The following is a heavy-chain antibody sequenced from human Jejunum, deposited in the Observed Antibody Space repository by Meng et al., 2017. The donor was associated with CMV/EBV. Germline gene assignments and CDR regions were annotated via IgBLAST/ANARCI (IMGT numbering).Heavy chain of an antibody. J-gene: IGHJ1*01. Sequence: QLQLREVGPGLVKPSETLSLTCPVSGGSISSRSYYWGWIRQPPGKGLEWIGSIYYSGSTYYNPSLKSRVTISVDTSKNQFFLKLSSVTAADTAVYHCLRGSGGSVWGQGTLVTVSS. CDR3: LRGSGGSV. V-gene: IGHV4-39*07. D-gene: IGHD3-10*01. CDR2: IYYSGST. CDR1: GGSISSRSYY.